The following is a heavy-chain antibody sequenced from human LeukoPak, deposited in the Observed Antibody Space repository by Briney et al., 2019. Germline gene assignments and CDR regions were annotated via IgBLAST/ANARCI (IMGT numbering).Heavy chain of an antibody. CDR2: ISSGSSTI. CDR3: ARAVHYGERLDY. V-gene: IGHV3-48*01. J-gene: IGHJ4*02. Sequence: PGGSLRLSCAASGFTFSSYSMNWVRQAPGKGLEWVSYISSGSSTIYYADSVKGRFTISRDNAKNSLYLQMNSLRAEDTAVYYCARAVHYGERLDYWGQGTLVTVSS. D-gene: IGHD4-17*01. CDR1: GFTFSSYS.